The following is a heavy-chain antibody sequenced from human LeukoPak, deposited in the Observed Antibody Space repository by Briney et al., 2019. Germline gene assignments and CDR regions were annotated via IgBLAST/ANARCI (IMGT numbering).Heavy chain of an antibody. CDR2: IRYDGSNK. CDR3: AKDPWGDFWSGYLDY. Sequence: PGGSLRLSCAASGFTFSGYGMHLVRQAPGKGLEWVAFIRYDGSNKYYADSVKGRFTISRDNSKNTLYLQMNSLRAEDTAVYYCAKDPWGDFWSGYLDYWGQGTLVTVSS. J-gene: IGHJ4*02. V-gene: IGHV3-30*02. CDR1: GFTFSGYG. D-gene: IGHD3-3*01.